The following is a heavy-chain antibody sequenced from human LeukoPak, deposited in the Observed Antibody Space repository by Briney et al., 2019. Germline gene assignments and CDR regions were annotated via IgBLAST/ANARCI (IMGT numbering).Heavy chain of an antibody. D-gene: IGHD3-10*01. J-gene: IGHJ4*02. CDR2: IYYSGST. V-gene: IGHV4-39*07. CDR3: AREIRVRGVRIEYYFDY. CDR1: GGSISSSSYY. Sequence: SETLSLTCIVSGGSISSSSYYWDWIRQPPGKGLEWIGNIYYSGSTYYNPSLKSRVTMSVDTSKNQFSLKLSSVTAADTAVYYCAREIRVRGVRIEYYFDYWGQGTLVTVSS.